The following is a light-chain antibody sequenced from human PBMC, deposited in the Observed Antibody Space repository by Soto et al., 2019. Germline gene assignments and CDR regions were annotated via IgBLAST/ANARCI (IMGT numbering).Light chain of an antibody. CDR1: SSDVGNYNY. CDR2: EVS. Sequence: QSALTQPASVSGSPGQSITISCTGTSSDVGNYNYVSWYQQHPGKAPKLMIYEVSNRPSGVSYRFSGSKSGNTASLTISGLQAEDEADYYCSSYTSNNTPVVFGGRTKLTVL. J-gene: IGLJ2*01. V-gene: IGLV2-14*01. CDR3: SSYTSNNTPVV.